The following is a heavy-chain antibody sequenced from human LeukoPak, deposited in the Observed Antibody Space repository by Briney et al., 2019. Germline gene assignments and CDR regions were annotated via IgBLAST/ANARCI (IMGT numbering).Heavy chain of an antibody. CDR2: IYYRWST. V-gene: IGHV4-39*01. Sequence: SGTPSPTRALSRGSTSSSSYYSGSIRHPPGKGLEWIGSIYYRWSTYYTPSTKSRVTISVDTSKNQCSLKLSSVTAADTAVYYCARFLYDCGDYGAFDIWGQGTMVTVSS. D-gene: IGHD4-17*01. CDR1: RGSTSSSSYY. CDR3: ARFLYDCGDYGAFDI. J-gene: IGHJ3*02.